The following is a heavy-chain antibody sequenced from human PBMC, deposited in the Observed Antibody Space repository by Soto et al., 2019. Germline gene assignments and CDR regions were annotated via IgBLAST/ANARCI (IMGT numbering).Heavy chain of an antibody. CDR2: ISYDGSSK. CDR3: VRDGQLVCSGGSCYSGGLDY. CDR1: GFTFSSYA. Sequence: PGGSLRLSCAASGFTFSSYAIHWVRQAPGKGLEWVAVISYDGSSKYYADSVKGRFTISRDNSKNTVYLQMNSLRAEDTALYYCVRDGQLVCSGGSCYSGGLDYWGRGT. D-gene: IGHD2-15*01. V-gene: IGHV3-30-3*01. J-gene: IGHJ4*02.